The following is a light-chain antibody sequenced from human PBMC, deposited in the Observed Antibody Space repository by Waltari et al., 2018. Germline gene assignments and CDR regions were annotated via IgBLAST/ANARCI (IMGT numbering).Light chain of an antibody. CDR1: QAISTN. CDR2: AAS. J-gene: IGKJ4*01. Sequence: DIQLTQSPSFLSASVGDRVTITCRASQAISTNLAWYQQKPGKAPEVLISAASALQSGVPSRFSGSGSGTEFTLTISSLQPEDFATYYCQQLNSYPLTFGGGTKVQIK. CDR3: QQLNSYPLT. V-gene: IGKV1-9*01.